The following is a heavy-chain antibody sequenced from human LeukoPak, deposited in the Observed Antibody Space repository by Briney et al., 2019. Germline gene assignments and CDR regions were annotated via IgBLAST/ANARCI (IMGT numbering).Heavy chain of an antibody. CDR1: GFTFSSYS. D-gene: IGHD5-18*01. J-gene: IGHJ6*03. Sequence: GGSLRLSCAASGFTFSSYSMNWVRQAPGKGLEWVSYISSNSSTIYYADSVKGRLTISSDNAKNSLYLQMNSLRAEDTAVYYCARDLPPDTAMAYYYYYYMDVWGKGTTVTVSS. CDR2: ISSNSSTI. V-gene: IGHV3-48*01. CDR3: ARDLPPDTAMAYYYYYYMDV.